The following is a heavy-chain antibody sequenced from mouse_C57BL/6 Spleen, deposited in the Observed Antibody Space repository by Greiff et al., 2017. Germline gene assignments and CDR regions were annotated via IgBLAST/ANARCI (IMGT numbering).Heavy chain of an antibody. V-gene: IGHV2-2*01. CDR2: IWSGGST. D-gene: IGHD2-3*01. CDR1: GFSLTSYG. Sequence: VQLQQSGPGLVQPSPSLSITCTVSGFSLTSYGVHWVRQSPGKGLEWLGGIWSGGSTDYYDAFISRLSISKDNSKRQVFFQMNSLQADEAALYYCARMDGSHWFAYWGQGTLVTVSA. CDR3: ARMDGSHWFAY. J-gene: IGHJ3*01.